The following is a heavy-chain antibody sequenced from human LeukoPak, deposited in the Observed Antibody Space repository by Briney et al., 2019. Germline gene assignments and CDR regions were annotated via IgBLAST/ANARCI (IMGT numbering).Heavy chain of an antibody. D-gene: IGHD3-22*01. Sequence: GGSLRLSCAASGFNFGSYSMTWVRQAPGKGLEWVSVMSADSATTFYADSVKGRFTISRDNAKKSLYLQMNSLRVEDTAVYYCARAGSGYRDSIDYWGQGTLVTVSS. CDR1: GFNFGSYS. CDR2: MSADSATT. CDR3: ARAGSGYRDSIDY. J-gene: IGHJ4*02. V-gene: IGHV3-23*01.